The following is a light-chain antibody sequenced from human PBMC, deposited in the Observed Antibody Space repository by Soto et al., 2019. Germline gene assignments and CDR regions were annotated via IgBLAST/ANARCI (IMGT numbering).Light chain of an antibody. Sequence: DIQMTQSPSSVSASVGDTVTLSCQTSHGVSGWLAWYQQKPGKAPTLLIYTVSNLQSGVPSRFSGSGSGTEFSLTITNLQPEDFATYFCQQGKPCPFTFGPGTKVEVK. V-gene: IGKV1-12*01. CDR1: HGVSGW. CDR3: QQGKPCPFT. J-gene: IGKJ3*01. CDR2: TVS.